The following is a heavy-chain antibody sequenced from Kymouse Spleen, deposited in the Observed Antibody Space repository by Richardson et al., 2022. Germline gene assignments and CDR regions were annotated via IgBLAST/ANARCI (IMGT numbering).Heavy chain of an antibody. Sequence: QVQLVESGGGVVQPGRSLRLSCAASGFTFSSYGMHWVRQAPGKGLEWVAVIWYDGSNKYYADSVKGRFTISRDNSKNTLYLQMNSLRAEDTAVYYCAILTGTTWNYWGQGTLVTVSS. CDR1: GFTFSSYG. J-gene: IGHJ4*02. V-gene: IGHV3-33*01. D-gene: IGHD1-7*01. CDR3: AILTGTTWNY. CDR2: IWYDGSNK.